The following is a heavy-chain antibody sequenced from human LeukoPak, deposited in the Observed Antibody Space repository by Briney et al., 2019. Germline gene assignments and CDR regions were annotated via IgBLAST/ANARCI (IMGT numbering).Heavy chain of an antibody. CDR1: GFTFSSYA. Sequence: GGSLRLSCAASGFTFSSYAMSWVRQAPGKGLEWVSAISGSGGSTYYADSVKGRFTISRDNSKNTLYLQMNSLRAEDTAVYYCAKVVYYYDSSGYYYWDYFDYWGQGTLVTVSS. V-gene: IGHV3-23*01. D-gene: IGHD3-22*01. J-gene: IGHJ4*02. CDR2: ISGSGGST. CDR3: AKVVYYYDSSGYYYWDYFDY.